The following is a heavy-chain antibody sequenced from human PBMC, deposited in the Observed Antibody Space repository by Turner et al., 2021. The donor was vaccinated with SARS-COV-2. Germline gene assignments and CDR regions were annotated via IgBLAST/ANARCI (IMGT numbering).Heavy chain of an antibody. Sequence: QLQLQESGPGLVKPSETLSLTCTVSGGSISSSSYYWGWIRQPPGKGLEWIGSIYYSGSTYYSPSIKSRVTISVDTSKNQFSLKLSSVTAADTAVYYCATEMATISRYYYYGMDVWGQGTTVTVSS. D-gene: IGHD5-12*01. J-gene: IGHJ6*02. CDR1: GGSISSSSYY. CDR2: IYYSGST. CDR3: ATEMATISRYYYYGMDV. V-gene: IGHV4-39*02.